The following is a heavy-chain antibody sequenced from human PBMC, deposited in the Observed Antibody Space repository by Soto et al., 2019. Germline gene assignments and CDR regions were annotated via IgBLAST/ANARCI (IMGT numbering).Heavy chain of an antibody. J-gene: IGHJ4*02. Sequence: VVSLRLSCAASGVTFSTYAMSWVRQAPGKGLEWVSRINSDGSSTFYADSVQGRFTISRDNAKNTLYLQMNSLRAEDTALYYCASSLLTPFDYWGQGTLVTVSS. CDR3: ASSLLTPFDY. D-gene: IGHD7-27*01. CDR2: INSDGSST. V-gene: IGHV3-74*01. CDR1: GVTFSTYA.